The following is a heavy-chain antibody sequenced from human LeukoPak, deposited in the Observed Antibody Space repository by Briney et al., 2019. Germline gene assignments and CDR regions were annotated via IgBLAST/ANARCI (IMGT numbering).Heavy chain of an antibody. J-gene: IGHJ6*02. CDR1: GYSFTSYW. CDR3: ARGEMGFRGPYYYYYGMDV. V-gene: IGHV5-10-1*01. D-gene: IGHD5-24*01. CDR2: IDPSGSYT. Sequence: GESLKISCKGSGYSFTSYWISWVRQMPGKGLEWMGRIDPSGSYTNYSPSFQGHVTISADKSISTAYLQWSSLKASDTAMYYCARGEMGFRGPYYYYYGMDVWGQGTTVTVSS.